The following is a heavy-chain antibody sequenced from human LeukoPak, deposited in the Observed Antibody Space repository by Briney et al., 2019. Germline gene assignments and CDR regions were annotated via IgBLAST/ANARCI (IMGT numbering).Heavy chain of an antibody. CDR3: ARDTVGSLDY. CDR2: IKQDGSEK. J-gene: IGHJ4*02. V-gene: IGHV3-7*01. Sequence: PGGSLRLSCAASGLPFSFYWMSWVRQAPGKGLEWVANIKQDGSEKYYINSVKGRFTISRDNPENSLYLQMNSLRADDTAVYYCARDTVGSLDYWGQGILVTVAS. CDR1: GLPFSFYW. D-gene: IGHD1-26*01.